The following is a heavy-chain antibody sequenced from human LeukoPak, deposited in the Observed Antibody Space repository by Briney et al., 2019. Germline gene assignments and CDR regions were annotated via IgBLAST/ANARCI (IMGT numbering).Heavy chain of an antibody. Sequence: SETLSLTCTVSGVSISSYYWSWIRQPPGKGLEWIGYIYYSGSTNYNPSLKSRVTISVDTSKNQFSLKLSSVTAADTAVYYCARDGGWQLGRHCYYYYGMDVWGQGTTVTVSS. J-gene: IGHJ6*02. V-gene: IGHV4-59*01. CDR3: ARDGGWQLGRHCYYYYGMDV. CDR2: IYYSGST. D-gene: IGHD6-6*01. CDR1: GVSISSYY.